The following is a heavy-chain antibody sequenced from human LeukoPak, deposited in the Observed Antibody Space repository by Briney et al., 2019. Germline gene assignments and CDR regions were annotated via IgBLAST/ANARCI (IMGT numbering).Heavy chain of an antibody. CDR2: INHSGST. V-gene: IGHV4-34*01. D-gene: IGHD6-19*01. CDR1: GGSFSGYY. Sequence: SETLSLTCAVYGGSFSGYYWSWIRQPPGKGLEWIGEINHSGSTNYNPSLKSRVTISVDTSKNQFSLKLSSVTAADTAVYYCARGWRYSSGWYQVAEYFQHWGQGTLVTVSS. CDR3: ARGWRYSSGWYQVAEYFQH. J-gene: IGHJ1*01.